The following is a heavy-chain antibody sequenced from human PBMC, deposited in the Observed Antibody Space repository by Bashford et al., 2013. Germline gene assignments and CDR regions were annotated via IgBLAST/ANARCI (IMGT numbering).Heavy chain of an antibody. Sequence: SQTLSLTCAISGDSVSSNSATWNWIRQSPSRGLEWLGRTYYRSKWYNDYAVSVKSRITVNPDTSKNQFSLQLNSVTPEDTAVYYCAREVLVPDDSAWFWRMDVWGPGTTVTVSS. CDR3: AREVLVPDDSAWFWRMDV. CDR1: GDSVSSNSAT. J-gene: IGHJ6*02. CDR2: TYYRSKWYN. D-gene: IGHD6-19*01. V-gene: IGHV6-1*01.